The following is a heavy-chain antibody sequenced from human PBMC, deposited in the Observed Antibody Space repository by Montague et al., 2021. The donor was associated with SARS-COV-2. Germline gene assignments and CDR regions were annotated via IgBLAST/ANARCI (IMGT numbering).Heavy chain of an antibody. D-gene: IGHD1-26*01. CDR3: ARKGSGRSDLAY. CDR2: IYHTGST. V-gene: IGHV4-4*02. CDR1: GDSTSTDNW. J-gene: IGHJ4*02. Sequence: SETLSLTCVVSGDSTSTDNWWSWVRLPPGKGLEWVGEIYHTGSTNYKPPPKSRVIMSVDKSSNQFSLRLTSVTAADTANYYCARKGSGRSDLAYWGQGTLVTVSS.